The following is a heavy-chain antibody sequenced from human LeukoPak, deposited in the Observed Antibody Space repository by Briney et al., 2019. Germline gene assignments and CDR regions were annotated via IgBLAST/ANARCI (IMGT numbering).Heavy chain of an antibody. D-gene: IGHD2-21*02. CDR3: AREEREYCGGDCNDAFDI. J-gene: IGHJ3*02. CDR1: GGTFSIYA. Sequence: GASVKVSCKASGGTFSIYAISWVRQAPGQGLEWMGGIIPIFGTANYAQKFQGRVTITADESTSTAYMELSSLRSEDTAVYYCAREEREYCGGDCNDAFDIWGQGTMVTVSS. CDR2: IIPIFGTA. V-gene: IGHV1-69*01.